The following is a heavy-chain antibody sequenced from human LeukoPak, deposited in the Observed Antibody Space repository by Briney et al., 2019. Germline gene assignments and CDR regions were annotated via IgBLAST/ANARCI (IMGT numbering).Heavy chain of an antibody. CDR3: ARGVMSSSWYYFDY. Sequence: SGTLSLTCAVSGGSISSSNWWSWVRQPPGKGLEWIGEIYHSGSTNYNPSLKSRVTISVDKSKNQFSLKLSSVTAADTAVYYCARGVMSSSWYYFDYWGQGTLVTVSS. CDR2: IYHSGST. J-gene: IGHJ4*02. D-gene: IGHD6-13*01. CDR1: GGSISSSNW. V-gene: IGHV4-4*02.